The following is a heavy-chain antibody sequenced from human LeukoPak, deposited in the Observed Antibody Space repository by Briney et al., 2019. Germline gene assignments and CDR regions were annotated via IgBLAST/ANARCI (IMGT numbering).Heavy chain of an antibody. CDR3: ARAGGSLGIRNQDDAFDI. Sequence: GGSLRLSCAASGFTFSSYAMHWVRQAPGKGLEWVAVISYDGSNKYYADSVKGRFTISRDNSKNTLYLQMNSLRAEDTAVYYCARAGGSLGIRNQDDAFDIWGQGTMVTVSS. J-gene: IGHJ3*02. CDR2: ISYDGSNK. D-gene: IGHD7-27*01. CDR1: GFTFSSYA. V-gene: IGHV3-30-3*01.